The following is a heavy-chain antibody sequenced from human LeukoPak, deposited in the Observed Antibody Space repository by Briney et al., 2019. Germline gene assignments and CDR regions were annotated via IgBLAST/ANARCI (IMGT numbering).Heavy chain of an antibody. CDR2: INHSGST. Sequence: SETLSLTCAVYGGSFSGYYWSWIRQPPGKGLEWIGEINHSGSTNYNPSLKSRVTISVDTSKNQFSLKLSSVTAADTAVYYCARHNHIEQQWLVSYYFDYWGQGTLVTVSS. CDR3: ARHNHIEQQWLVSYYFDY. J-gene: IGHJ4*02. CDR1: GGSFSGYY. D-gene: IGHD6-19*01. V-gene: IGHV4-34*01.